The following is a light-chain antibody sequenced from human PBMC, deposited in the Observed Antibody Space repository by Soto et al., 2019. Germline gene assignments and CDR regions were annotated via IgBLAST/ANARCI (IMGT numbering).Light chain of an antibody. J-gene: IGLJ1*01. V-gene: IGLV2-14*03. CDR1: SSDVGGYNY. Sequence: QSALTQPASVSGSPGQSITISCTGTSSDVGGYNYVSWYQQHPGKAPKLLIYDVSNRPSGISNRFSGSKSDNTASLTISGLQVVDEADYYCSSYTSSSTFFYVFGTGTKLTVL. CDR3: SSYTSSSTFFYV. CDR2: DVS.